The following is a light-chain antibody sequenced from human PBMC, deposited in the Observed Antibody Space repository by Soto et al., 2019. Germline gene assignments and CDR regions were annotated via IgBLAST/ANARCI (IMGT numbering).Light chain of an antibody. Sequence: QSALTQPASVSGDPGQSIPISCTGPSRDVGGYNYVSWYQQHPGKALKLMIYDVSNRPSGVSNRFSGSKSGNTASLTISGLQAEDEANYYCSSYTRSSRVFGGGTKLTVL. CDR3: SSYTRSSRV. J-gene: IGLJ3*02. CDR2: DVS. CDR1: SRDVGGYNY. V-gene: IGLV2-14*01.